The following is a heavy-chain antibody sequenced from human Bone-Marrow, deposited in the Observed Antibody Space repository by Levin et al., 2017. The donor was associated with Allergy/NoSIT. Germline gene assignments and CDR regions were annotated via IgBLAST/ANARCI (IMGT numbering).Heavy chain of an antibody. V-gene: IGHV3-30*18. J-gene: IGHJ3*02. Sequence: PGGSLRLSCVASGFTFSGYGMHWVRQAPGKGLEWVAVLSSDGSNKYYGDSVKGRFTISRDKSKNTLFLQMNSLRAEDTAVYYCAKDRGSGSYGDDAFDMWGQGTMVTVSS. D-gene: IGHD3-10*01. CDR1: GFTFSGYG. CDR3: AKDRGSGSYGDDAFDM. CDR2: LSSDGSNK.